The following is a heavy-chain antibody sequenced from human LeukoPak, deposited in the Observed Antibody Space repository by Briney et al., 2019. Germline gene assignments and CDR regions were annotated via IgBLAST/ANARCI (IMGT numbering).Heavy chain of an antibody. D-gene: IGHD6-13*01. CDR2: IYPGDSDT. CDR1: GYSFTNYW. J-gene: IGHJ4*02. V-gene: IGHV5-51*01. CDR3: ARRYSSSEIFDY. Sequence: NTGESLKISCKGSGYSFTNYWIGWVRQMPGKGLEWLGIIYPGDSDTRYSPSFKGQVTISADKSISTAYLQWSSLKASDTAIYYCARRYSSSEIFDYWGQGTLVTVSS.